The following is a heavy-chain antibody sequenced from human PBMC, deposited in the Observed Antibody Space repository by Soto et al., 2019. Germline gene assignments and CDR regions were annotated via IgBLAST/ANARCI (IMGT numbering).Heavy chain of an antibody. CDR3: ERTEWEIPLPYFQH. V-gene: IGHV1-18*01. J-gene: IGHJ1*01. D-gene: IGHD1-26*01. Sequence: GALVTVSCKASGYTFTSYGISWVRLAPGQGLEWMGWISAYNGNTNYAQKLQGRVTMTTDTSTSTAYMELRSLRSDDTAVYYYERTEWEIPLPYFQHWGQGTLVTISS. CDR1: GYTFTSYG. CDR2: ISAYNGNT.